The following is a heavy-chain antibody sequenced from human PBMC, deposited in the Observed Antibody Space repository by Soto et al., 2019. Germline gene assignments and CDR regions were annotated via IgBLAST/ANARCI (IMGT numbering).Heavy chain of an antibody. J-gene: IGHJ1*01. V-gene: IGHV3-15*01. CDR1: GITFTNAW. D-gene: IGHD4-17*01. Sequence: LRLSCVTSGITFTNAWMSWVRQAPGKGLEWVGRIKNKADGGAADYAAPVRGRFTISRDDSKNTLFLQMNNLETEDTAVYYCTTDPGDYEDFWGQGTLVTVSS. CDR2: IKNKADGGAA. CDR3: TTDPGDYEDF.